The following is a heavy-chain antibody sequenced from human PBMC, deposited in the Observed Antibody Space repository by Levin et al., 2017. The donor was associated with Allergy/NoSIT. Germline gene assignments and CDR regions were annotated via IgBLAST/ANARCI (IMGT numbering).Heavy chain of an antibody. V-gene: IGHV4-4*02. J-gene: IGHJ3*02. Sequence: SETLSLTCAVSGGSISSSNWWSWVRQPPGKGLEWIGEIYHSGSTNYNPSLKSRVTISVDKSKNQFSLKLSSVTAADTAVYYCAREEVEVIAVAGVAFDIWGQGTMVTVSS. D-gene: IGHD6-19*01. CDR1: GGSISSSNW. CDR2: IYHSGST. CDR3: AREEVEVIAVAGVAFDI.